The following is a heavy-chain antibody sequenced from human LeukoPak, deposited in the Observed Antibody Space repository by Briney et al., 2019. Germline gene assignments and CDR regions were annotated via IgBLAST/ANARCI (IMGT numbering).Heavy chain of an antibody. CDR3: ARGRGYNSFDI. Sequence: KPSETLSLTCTVSGGSISSSNYYWGWIRQPPGKGLEWIGTIYYSGTTYYNPSLKSRVTISVDTSRNQFSLKLSSVTAADTAVYSCARGRGYNSFDIWGQGTMVTVSS. CDR2: IYYSGTT. CDR1: GGSISSSNYY. V-gene: IGHV4-39*01. J-gene: IGHJ3*02. D-gene: IGHD5-18*01.